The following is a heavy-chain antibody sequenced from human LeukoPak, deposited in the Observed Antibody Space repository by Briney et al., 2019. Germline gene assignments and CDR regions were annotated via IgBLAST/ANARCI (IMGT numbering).Heavy chain of an antibody. CDR2: IYHSGST. V-gene: IGHV4-38-2*02. CDR3: ARGGYCSSTSCYPKPKFDY. J-gene: IGHJ4*02. D-gene: IGHD2-2*01. CDR1: GYSISSGYY. Sequence: PSETLSLTCTVSGYSISSGYYWGWIRQPPGKGLEWIGSIYHSGSTYYNPSLKSRVTISVDTSKNQFSLKLSSVTAADTAVYYCARGGYCSSTSCYPKPKFDYWGQGTLVTVSS.